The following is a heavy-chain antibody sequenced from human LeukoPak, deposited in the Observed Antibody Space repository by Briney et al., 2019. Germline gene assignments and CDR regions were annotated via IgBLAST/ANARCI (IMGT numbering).Heavy chain of an antibody. Sequence: SETLSLTCTVSGGSISSYYWSCIRQPPGKGLEWLGYIYYTGTTSYNPSLKSRVTISIDTSKNQFTLRLSSATAADTAVYYCARDGVRYHDGTGYYSWFDPWGQGTLVTVSS. CDR3: ARDGVRYHDGTGYYSWFDP. J-gene: IGHJ5*02. CDR1: GGSISSYY. CDR2: IYYTGTT. V-gene: IGHV4-59*01. D-gene: IGHD3-22*01.